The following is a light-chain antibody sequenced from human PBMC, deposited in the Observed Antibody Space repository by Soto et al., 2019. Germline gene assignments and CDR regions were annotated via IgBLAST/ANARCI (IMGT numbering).Light chain of an antibody. Sequence: DIQMTQSPSTLSASVGDRVTITCRASQSISSWLAWYQQKPGKAPKVLIYKASSLESGVPSRFSGSGSGTEFTLTIGGLQPDDFATYYCQHYNAFPWPFGQGTKVDIK. CDR2: KAS. V-gene: IGKV1-5*03. J-gene: IGKJ1*01. CDR3: QHYNAFPWP. CDR1: QSISSW.